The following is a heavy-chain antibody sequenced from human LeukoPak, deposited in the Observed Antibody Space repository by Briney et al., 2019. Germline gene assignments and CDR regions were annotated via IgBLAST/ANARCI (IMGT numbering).Heavy chain of an antibody. J-gene: IGHJ4*02. CDR2: IYYSGST. CDR3: ARGGMTTQPFDY. CDR1: GGSTSSYY. V-gene: IGHV4-59*01. Sequence: SETLSLTCTVSGGSTSSYYWSWIRQPPGKGLEWIGYIYYSGSTNYNPSLKSRVTISVDTSKNQFSLKLSSVTAADTAVYYCARGGMTTQPFDYWGQGTLVTVSS. D-gene: IGHD4-17*01.